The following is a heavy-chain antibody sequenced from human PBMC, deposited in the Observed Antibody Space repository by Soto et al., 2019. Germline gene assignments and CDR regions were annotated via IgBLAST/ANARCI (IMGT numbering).Heavy chain of an antibody. J-gene: IGHJ6*02. D-gene: IGHD1-1*01. CDR2: IYPGDSDT. Sequence: PGESLKISCKGSGYSFTSYWIGWVRQMPGKGLEWMGIIYPGDSDTRYSPSFQGQVTISADKSISTAYLQWSSLKASDTAMYYCASQAENEVYGMDVWGQGTTVTVSS. V-gene: IGHV5-51*01. CDR3: ASQAENEVYGMDV. CDR1: GYSFTSYW.